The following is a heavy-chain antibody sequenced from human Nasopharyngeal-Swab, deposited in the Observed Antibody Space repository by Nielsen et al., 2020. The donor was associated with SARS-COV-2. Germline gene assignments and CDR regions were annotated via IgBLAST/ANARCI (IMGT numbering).Heavy chain of an antibody. Sequence: ASVKVSCKVSGDTLSKLSMHWVRQAPGKGLEWMGGYDPESGQIIYAHNFQGRVTMTEDTSTDTAYMELSSLRFEDTAVYYCARSATPADAFDIWGQGTMVTVSS. CDR1: GDTLSKLS. J-gene: IGHJ3*02. CDR2: YDPESGQI. CDR3: ARSATPADAFDI. V-gene: IGHV1-24*01. D-gene: IGHD5-12*01.